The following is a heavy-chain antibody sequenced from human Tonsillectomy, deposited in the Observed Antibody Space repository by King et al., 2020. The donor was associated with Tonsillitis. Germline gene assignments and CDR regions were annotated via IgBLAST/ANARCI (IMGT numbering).Heavy chain of an antibody. J-gene: IGHJ6*02. V-gene: IGHV3-33*05. CDR3: ARDYYDSSGIMDV. CDR1: GFTFSNYD. Sequence: VQLVESGGGVVQPGRSLRLSCAASGFTFSNYDTHWVRQAPGKGLEWVALISYDGSNKYYADSVKGRFTISSDNSKNTLYLQMNSLRAEDTAVYYCARDYYDSSGIMDVWGQGTTVTVSS. D-gene: IGHD3-22*01. CDR2: ISYDGSNK.